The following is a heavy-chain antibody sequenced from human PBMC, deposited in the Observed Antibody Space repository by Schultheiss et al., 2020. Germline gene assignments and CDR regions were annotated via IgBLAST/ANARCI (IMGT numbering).Heavy chain of an antibody. CDR2: ISSSSSYI. CDR1: GFTFSSYG. V-gene: IGHV3-21*01. Sequence: WGSMRLSCAASGFTFSSYGMHWVRQAPGKGLEWVSAISSSSSYIYYADSVKGRFTISRDNAKNSLYLQMNSLRAEDTAVYYCARQGYGVPASFDYWGQGTLVTVSS. CDR3: ARQGYGVPASFDY. J-gene: IGHJ4*02. D-gene: IGHD4-17*01.